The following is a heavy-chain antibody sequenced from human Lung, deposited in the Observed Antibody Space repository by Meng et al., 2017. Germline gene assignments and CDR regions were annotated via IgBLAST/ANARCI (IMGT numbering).Heavy chain of an antibody. J-gene: IGHJ4*02. CDR1: GYTLSSDG. CDR3: ATRGNPYLNC. CDR2: INTYNGKT. V-gene: IGHV1-18*01. Sequence: QGQPVQAGVEVKKPGGSVKVSCEASGYTLSSDGFSWVRQAPGQGLEWLGWINTYNGKTDYAQKFQGRITMTTDTFTSTAYMELRNLRSDDTAVYYCATRGNPYLNCWGQGTLVTVSS.